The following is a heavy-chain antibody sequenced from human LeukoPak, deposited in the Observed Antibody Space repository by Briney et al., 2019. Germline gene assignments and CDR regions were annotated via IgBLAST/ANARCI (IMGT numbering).Heavy chain of an antibody. D-gene: IGHD1-26*01. CDR2: IRGSGEST. CDR1: GFTFSSYG. J-gene: IGHJ4*02. V-gene: IGHV3-23*01. CDR3: AKVIAGALTRAVDY. Sequence: GGSLRLSCAASGFTFSSYGMTWVRQAPGKGLEWVSGIRGSGESTYYAASVKGRFTISRDNSKSTLYLQMNSLRAEDTAPYYCAKVIAGALTRAVDYWGQGTLVTVSS.